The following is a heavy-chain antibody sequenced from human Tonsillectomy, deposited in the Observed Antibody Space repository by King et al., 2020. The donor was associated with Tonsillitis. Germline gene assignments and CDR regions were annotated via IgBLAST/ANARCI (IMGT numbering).Heavy chain of an antibody. CDR3: ARERLFSSAWGIDS. V-gene: IGHV3-33*05. D-gene: IGHD6-19*01. J-gene: IGHJ4*02. CDR2: ISYDGSNI. CDR1: GFTFRSYG. Sequence: VQLVESGGGVVQPGGSLTLSCVAPGFTFRSYGMHWVRQAPGKGLEWVAVISYDGSNIHYADSVKGRFTDSRDNSENTLYLHMSSLGAEDTAVYYCARERLFSSAWGIDSWGQGSLVTVSS.